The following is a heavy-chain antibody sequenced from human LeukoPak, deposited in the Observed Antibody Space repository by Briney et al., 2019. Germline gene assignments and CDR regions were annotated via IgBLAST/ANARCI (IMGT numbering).Heavy chain of an antibody. Sequence: QAGGSLRLSCAASGFIFSGYWMTWVRQAPGKGREWVASIKQDGSDQHYVDAVKGRFTISRENTKNSLYLQMNSLRAGDTAVYYCARGILGYSSSWYRFDLWGQGTLVTVSS. J-gene: IGHJ5*02. CDR1: GFIFSGYW. CDR2: IKQDGSDQ. D-gene: IGHD6-13*01. CDR3: ARGILGYSSSWYRFDL. V-gene: IGHV3-7*01.